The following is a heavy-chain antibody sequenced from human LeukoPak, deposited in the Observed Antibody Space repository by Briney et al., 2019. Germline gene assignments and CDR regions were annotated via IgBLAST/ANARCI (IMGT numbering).Heavy chain of an antibody. Sequence: SETLSLTCTVSGDSINNNNYYWGWIRQPPGEGLEWIGNIYYNGRTYYSPSLKSRGTISVDTSNNQFSLKLNAVTAADTAVYYCAIITDRTSFGEIMHGFDVWGQGTPVNVSS. D-gene: IGHD3-3*01. CDR1: GDSINNNNYY. V-gene: IGHV4-39*01. CDR3: AIITDRTSFGEIMHGFDV. CDR2: IYYNGRT. J-gene: IGHJ3*01.